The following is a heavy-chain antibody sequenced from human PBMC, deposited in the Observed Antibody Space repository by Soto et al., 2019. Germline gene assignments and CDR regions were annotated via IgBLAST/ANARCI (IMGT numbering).Heavy chain of an antibody. CDR3: ARDRERGYCSSTSCYRDNYYYYGMDV. D-gene: IGHD2-2*01. J-gene: IGHJ6*02. Sequence: SVKVSCKASGGTFSSYAISWVRQAPGQGLEWMGGIIPIFGTANYAQKFQGRVTITADESTSTAYMELSSLRSEDTAVYYFARDRERGYCSSTSCYRDNYYYYGMDVWGQGTTVTVSS. CDR2: IIPIFGTA. V-gene: IGHV1-69*13. CDR1: GGTFSSYA.